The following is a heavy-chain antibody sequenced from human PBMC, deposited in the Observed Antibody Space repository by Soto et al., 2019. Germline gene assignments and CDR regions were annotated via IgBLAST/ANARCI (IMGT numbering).Heavy chain of an antibody. CDR2: INPSGGST. CDR1: GYTFTSYY. Sequence: ASVKVSCKASGYTFTSYYMHWVRQAPGQGLEWMGIINPSGGSTSYAQKFQGRVTMTRDTSTSTAYMELSSLRSEDTAVYYCAREYSGYDLYYYYYMDVWGKGTTVTVSS. J-gene: IGHJ6*03. D-gene: IGHD5-12*01. CDR3: AREYSGYDLYYYYYMDV. V-gene: IGHV1-46*01.